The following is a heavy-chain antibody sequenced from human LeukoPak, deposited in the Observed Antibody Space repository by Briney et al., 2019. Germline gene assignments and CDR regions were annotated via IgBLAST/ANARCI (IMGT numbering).Heavy chain of an antibody. D-gene: IGHD6-19*01. V-gene: IGHV4-34*01. J-gene: IGHJ4*02. CDR1: GGSFSGYY. CDR2: INHSGST. CDR3: ARRRYSSGWPFDY. Sequence: SETLSLTCAVYGGSFSGYYWSWIRQPPGKGLEWIGEINHSGSTNYNPSLKSRVTISVDTSKNQFSLKLSSVTAADTAVYYCARRRYSSGWPFDYWGQGTLVTVSS.